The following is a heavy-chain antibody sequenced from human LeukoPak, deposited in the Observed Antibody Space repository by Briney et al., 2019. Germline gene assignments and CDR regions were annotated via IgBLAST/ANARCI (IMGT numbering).Heavy chain of an antibody. V-gene: IGHV3-53*01. Sequence: GGSLRLSCAASGFTVNTNYMSWVRQAPGKGLQWVSVIYSDGTTSYADSMKGRFTISRDISKNTLYLQMTSLRAEDTAVYYCARASRSIWGDAFDIWGQGTMVTVSS. CDR1: GFTVNTNY. J-gene: IGHJ3*02. CDR3: ARASRSIWGDAFDI. CDR2: IYSDGTT. D-gene: IGHD3-16*01.